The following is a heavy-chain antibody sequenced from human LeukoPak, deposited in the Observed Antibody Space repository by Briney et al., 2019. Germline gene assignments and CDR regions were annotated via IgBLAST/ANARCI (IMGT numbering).Heavy chain of an antibody. CDR3: AKYYYDSSGYHRFDY. D-gene: IGHD3-22*01. V-gene: IGHV3-74*01. CDR1: GFMLSSTW. CDR2: INSDATST. J-gene: IGHJ4*02. Sequence: PGGSLRLSCAASGFMLSSTWMHWVRQAPGKGLVWVSRINSDATSTSYADSVRGRFTISRDDAKNTMYLQMNSLRAEDTAVYYCAKYYYDSSGYHRFDYWGQGTLVTVSS.